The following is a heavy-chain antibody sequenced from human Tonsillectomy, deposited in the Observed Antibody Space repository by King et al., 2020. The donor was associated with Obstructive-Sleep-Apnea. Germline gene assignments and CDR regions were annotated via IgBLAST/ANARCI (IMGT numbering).Heavy chain of an antibody. CDR2: IYYSGST. J-gene: IGHJ2*01. V-gene: IGHV4-39*07. CDR1: GGSITSSSYY. D-gene: IGHD2-15*01. CDR3: ARVGGDWYFDL. Sequence: LQLQESGPGLVKPSETLCLNCTVSGGSITSSSYYWGWVCQPPGQRLVWIGSIYYSGSTYYYPSLNRRVTISVDTSKNQFSLGLSSVTAADTAVYYCARVGGDWYFDLWGRGTLVTVSS.